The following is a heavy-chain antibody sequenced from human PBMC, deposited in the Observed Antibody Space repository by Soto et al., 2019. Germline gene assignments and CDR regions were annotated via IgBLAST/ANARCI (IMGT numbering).Heavy chain of an antibody. CDR2: IIPIFGTA. CDR3: AAATTYSNYVGGYYYYYGMDV. CDR1: GGTFSSYA. D-gene: IGHD4-4*01. V-gene: IGHV1-69*12. J-gene: IGHJ6*02. Sequence: QVQLVQSGAEVKKPGSSVKVSCKASGGTFSSYAISWVRQAPGQGLEWMGGIIPIFGTANYAQKFQGRVTITADESTSTAYMELSSLRSEDTAVYYCAAATTYSNYVGGYYYYYGMDVWGQGTTVTVSS.